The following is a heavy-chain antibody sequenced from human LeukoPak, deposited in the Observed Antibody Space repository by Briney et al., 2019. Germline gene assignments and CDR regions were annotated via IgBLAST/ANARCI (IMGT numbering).Heavy chain of an antibody. V-gene: IGHV4-34*01. Sequence: SETLSLTCAVYGGSFSGYYWSWIRQPPGKGLEWIGEINHSGSTNYNPSLKSRVTISVDTSKNQFSLKVRSVTAADTAVYYCARGLSGTVVRRPDYWGQGTLATVSS. CDR3: ARGLSGTVVRRPDY. CDR1: GGSFSGYY. J-gene: IGHJ4*02. CDR2: INHSGST. D-gene: IGHD4-23*01.